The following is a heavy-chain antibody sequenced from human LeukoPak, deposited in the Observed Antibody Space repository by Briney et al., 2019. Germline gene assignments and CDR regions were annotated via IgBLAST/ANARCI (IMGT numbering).Heavy chain of an antibody. V-gene: IGHV3-7*01. CDR1: GFTFSNYA. J-gene: IGHJ4*02. D-gene: IGHD2-2*01. Sequence: GGSLRLSCAASGFTFSNYAMSWVRQAPGKGLEWVANIKQDGSEKYYVDSVKGRFTISRDNAKNSLHLQMDSLRAEDTAVYYCARGRYCSSSSCFFDYWGQGTVVTVSS. CDR3: ARGRYCSSSSCFFDY. CDR2: IKQDGSEK.